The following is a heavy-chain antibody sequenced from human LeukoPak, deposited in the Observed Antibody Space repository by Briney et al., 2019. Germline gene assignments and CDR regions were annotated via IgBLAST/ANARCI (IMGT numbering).Heavy chain of an antibody. D-gene: IGHD6-19*01. CDR2: ISSSSSYI. CDR1: GFTFSSYS. Sequence: GGSLRLSCAASGFTFSSYSMNWVRKAPGKGLEWVSSISSSSSYIYYADSVKGRFTISRDNAKNSLYLQMNSLRAEDTAVYYCARDLTVAGKDYWGQGTLVTVSS. J-gene: IGHJ4*02. CDR3: ARDLTVAGKDY. V-gene: IGHV3-21*01.